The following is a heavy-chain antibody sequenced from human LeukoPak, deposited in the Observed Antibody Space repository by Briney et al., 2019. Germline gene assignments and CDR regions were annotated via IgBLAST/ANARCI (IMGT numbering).Heavy chain of an antibody. CDR3: ARGRGDFWSGYYRLDY. D-gene: IGHD3-3*01. CDR2: ISAYNGNT. V-gene: IGHV1-18*01. CDR1: GYTFTSYG. J-gene: IGHJ4*02. Sequence: ASVKVSCKASGYTFTSYGISWVRQAPGQGLEWMGWISAYNGNTNYAQKLQGRVTVTTDTSTSTAYMELRSLRSDDTAVYYCARGRGDFWSGYYRLDYWGQGTLVTVSS.